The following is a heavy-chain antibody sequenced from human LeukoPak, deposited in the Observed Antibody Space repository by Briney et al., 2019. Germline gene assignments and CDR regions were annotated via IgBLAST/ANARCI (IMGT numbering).Heavy chain of an antibody. D-gene: IGHD3-10*01. CDR3: ARIMTNYYGSGSYPLDY. Sequence: SETLSLTCTVSGGSISSGSYYWSWIRQPAGKGLEWIGRIYTSGSTNYNPSLKGRVTISVDTSKNQFSLKLSSVTAADTAVYYCARIMTNYYGSGSYPLDYWGQGTLVTVSS. CDR2: IYTSGST. J-gene: IGHJ4*02. V-gene: IGHV4-61*02. CDR1: GGSISSGSYY.